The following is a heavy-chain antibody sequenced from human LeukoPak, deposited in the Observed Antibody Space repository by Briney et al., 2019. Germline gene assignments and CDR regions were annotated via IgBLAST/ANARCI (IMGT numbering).Heavy chain of an antibody. J-gene: IGHJ4*02. Sequence: ASVKVSCKASGYTFISYYMHWVRQAPGQGLEWMGIINPSGGSAYYAQKFQGRVTMTSDVSTSTFHMELSSLRSEDTAVYYCARPVDTASLVNWGQGTLVTVSS. V-gene: IGHV1-46*01. CDR3: ARPVDTASLVN. D-gene: IGHD5-18*01. CDR2: INPSGGSA. CDR1: GYTFISYY.